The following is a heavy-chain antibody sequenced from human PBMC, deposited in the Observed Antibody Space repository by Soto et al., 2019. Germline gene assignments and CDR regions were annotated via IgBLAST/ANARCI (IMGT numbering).Heavy chain of an antibody. D-gene: IGHD3-22*01. V-gene: IGHV2-26*01. CDR2: IFSNDDK. Sequence: ESGPTLVNPTETLTLTCTVSGFSLGNPRMGVSWIRQPPGKALEWLAHIFSNDDKSYRTSLKSRVTISKDTSKSQVVLTMTNMDPVDTGTYYCARVYDSSGYEYWGQGTLVTVLL. J-gene: IGHJ4*02. CDR3: ARVYDSSGYEY. CDR1: GFSLGNPRMG.